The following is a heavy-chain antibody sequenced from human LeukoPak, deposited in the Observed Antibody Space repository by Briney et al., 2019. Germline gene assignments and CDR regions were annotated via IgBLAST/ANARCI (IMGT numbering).Heavy chain of an antibody. CDR2: ITSSSSYT. V-gene: IGHV3-11*03. Sequence: PGGSLRLSCAASGFTFSDYHTSWIRQAPGKGLEWVSYITSSSSYTNYADSVKGRFTISRDNAKNSLYLQMNSLRLEDTAMYYCARNTGCGGSCPYYFDYWGQGTLVTVSS. CDR1: GFTFSDYH. D-gene: IGHD2-15*01. J-gene: IGHJ4*02. CDR3: ARNTGCGGSCPYYFDY.